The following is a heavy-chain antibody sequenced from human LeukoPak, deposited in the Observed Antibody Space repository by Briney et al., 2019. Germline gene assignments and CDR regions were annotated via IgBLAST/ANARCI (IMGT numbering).Heavy chain of an antibody. D-gene: IGHD3-10*01. CDR1: GYSFTSYW. V-gene: IGHV5-51*01. CDR2: IYPGDSDT. J-gene: IGHJ5*02. Sequence: GESLKISCKGSGYSFTSYWIGWVRQMPGKGLEWMWIIYPGDSDTRYSPSFQGQVTISADKSISTAYLQWSSLKASDTAMYYCAREYYYGSGSSYNWFDPWGQGTLVTVSS. CDR3: AREYYYGSGSSYNWFDP.